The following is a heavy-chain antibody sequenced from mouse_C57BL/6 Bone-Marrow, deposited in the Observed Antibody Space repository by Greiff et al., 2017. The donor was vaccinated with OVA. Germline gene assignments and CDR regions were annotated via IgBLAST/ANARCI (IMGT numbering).Heavy chain of an antibody. CDR1: GFTFSSYA. V-gene: IGHV5-4*03. Sequence: DVKLQESGGGLVKPGGSLKLSCAASGFTFSSYAMSWVRQTPEKRLEWVATISDGGSYTYYPDNVKGRFTISRDNAKNNLYLQMSHLKSEDTAMYYCARVIYYGPYYFDYWGQGTTLTVSS. CDR3: ARVIYYGPYYFDY. J-gene: IGHJ2*01. CDR2: ISDGGSYT. D-gene: IGHD2-1*01.